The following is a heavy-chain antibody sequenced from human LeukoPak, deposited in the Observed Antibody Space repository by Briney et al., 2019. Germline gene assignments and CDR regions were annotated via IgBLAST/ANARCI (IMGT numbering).Heavy chain of an antibody. J-gene: IGHJ5*02. CDR2: ISGSGGGT. V-gene: IGHV3-23*01. Sequence: GGSLRLSCAASGFTFSSYAMSWVRQAPGKGLEWVSAISGSGGGTYYADSVKGRFTISRDNSKNTLYLQMNSLRAEDTAVYYCARGPSGYYYDSSGYPPLHNWFDPWGQGTLVTVSS. CDR1: GFTFSSYA. D-gene: IGHD3-22*01. CDR3: ARGPSGYYYDSSGYPPLHNWFDP.